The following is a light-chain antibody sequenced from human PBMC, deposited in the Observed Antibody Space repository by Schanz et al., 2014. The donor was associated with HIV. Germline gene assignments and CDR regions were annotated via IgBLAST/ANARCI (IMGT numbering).Light chain of an antibody. Sequence: EIVMTQSPATLSVSPGERATLSCRASQSVSSNLAWYQQKPGQAPRLLIYGASTRATGIPARFSGSGSGTDFTLTISRLEPEDFAVYYCQQYGSLPPLFTFGPGTKVDIK. CDR3: QQYGSLPPLFT. CDR2: GAS. J-gene: IGKJ3*01. V-gene: IGKV3-15*01. CDR1: QSVSSN.